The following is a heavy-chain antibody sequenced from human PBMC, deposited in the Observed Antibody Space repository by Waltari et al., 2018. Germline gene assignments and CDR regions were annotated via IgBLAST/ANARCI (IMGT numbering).Heavy chain of an antibody. Sequence: EVQLVESGGGLVQPGRSLRLSCAASGFTFDDYAMHWVRQAPGKGLEWVSGISWNSGSIGYADSVKGRFTISRDNAKNSLYLQMNSLRAEDMALYYCAKDREPGIVGAAGAFDIWGQGTMVTVSS. J-gene: IGHJ3*02. CDR2: ISWNSGSI. V-gene: IGHV3-9*03. CDR3: AKDREPGIVGAAGAFDI. D-gene: IGHD1-26*01. CDR1: GFTFDDYA.